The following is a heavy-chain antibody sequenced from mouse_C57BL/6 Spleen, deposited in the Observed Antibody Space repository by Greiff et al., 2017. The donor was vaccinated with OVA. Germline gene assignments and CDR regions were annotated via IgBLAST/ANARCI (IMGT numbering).Heavy chain of an antibody. D-gene: IGHD1-1*01. V-gene: IGHV3-6*01. CDR1: GYSITSGYY. CDR2: ISYDGSN. Sequence: DVKLQESGPGLVKPSQSLSLTCSVTGYSITSGYYWNWIRQFPGNHLEWMGYISYDGSNNYNPSPKNRISITRDKSKKQFFMKLNSVTTEDTATYFCATYGSSYDFDVWGTGTTVTVSS. J-gene: IGHJ1*03. CDR3: ATYGSSYDFDV.